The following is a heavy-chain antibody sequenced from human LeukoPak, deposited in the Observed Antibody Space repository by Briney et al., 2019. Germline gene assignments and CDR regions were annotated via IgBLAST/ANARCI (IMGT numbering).Heavy chain of an antibody. Sequence: PGGSLRLSCAASGLTFSSYWMSWVRQAPGKGLEWVANIKQDGSEKYYVDSVKGRFTISRDNAKNSLYLQMNSLRAEDTAVYYCARDQKGYDCYGLVFYYYYYMDVWGKGTTVTVSS. J-gene: IGHJ6*03. CDR2: IKQDGSEK. D-gene: IGHD5-12*01. CDR1: GLTFSSYW. CDR3: ARDQKGYDCYGLVFYYYYYMDV. V-gene: IGHV3-7*01.